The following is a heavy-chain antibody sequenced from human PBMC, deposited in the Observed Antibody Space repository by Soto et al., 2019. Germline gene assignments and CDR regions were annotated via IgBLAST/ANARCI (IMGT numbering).Heavy chain of an antibody. V-gene: IGHV1-69*02. J-gene: IGHJ4*02. CDR1: GGTFRNYP. CDR3: ARGPIVVLNYCES. Sequence: QVQLVQSGTEVKKPGSSVKVSCKASGGTFRNYPINWVRQAPGQGLEWMGSIFPLTDIPDSAQNFQARLTISADKATSTAYMELSSLTSDDTAMYFCARGPIVVLNYCESWGQGTLVTVAS. CDR2: IFPLTDIP. D-gene: IGHD1-26*01.